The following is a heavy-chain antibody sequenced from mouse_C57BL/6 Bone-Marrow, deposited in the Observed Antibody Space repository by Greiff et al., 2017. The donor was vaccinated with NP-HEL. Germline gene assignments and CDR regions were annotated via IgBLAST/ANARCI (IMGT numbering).Heavy chain of an antibody. V-gene: IGHV1-69*01. D-gene: IGHD2-4*01. Sequence: QVQLQQPGAELVMPGASVKLSCKASGYTFTSYWMHWVKPRPGQGLEWIGEIDPSDSYTNYNQKFKGKSTLTVDKSSSTAYMQLSSLTSEDSAVYYCARGDYDRYYAMDYWGQGTSVTVSS. J-gene: IGHJ4*01. CDR3: ARGDYDRYYAMDY. CDR1: GYTFTSYW. CDR2: IDPSDSYT.